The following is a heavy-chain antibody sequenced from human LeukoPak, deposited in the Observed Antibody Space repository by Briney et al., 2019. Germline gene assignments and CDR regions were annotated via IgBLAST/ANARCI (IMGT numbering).Heavy chain of an antibody. CDR3: ASPAITMVRGVGDY. CDR2: ISSSGSTI. Sequence: GGPLRLSCAASGFTFSDYYMSWIRQAPGKGLEWVSYISSSGSTIYYADSVKGRFTISRDNAKNSLYLQMNSLRAEDTAVYYCASPAITMVRGVGDYWGQGTLVTVSS. V-gene: IGHV3-11*01. D-gene: IGHD3-10*01. CDR1: GFTFSDYY. J-gene: IGHJ4*02.